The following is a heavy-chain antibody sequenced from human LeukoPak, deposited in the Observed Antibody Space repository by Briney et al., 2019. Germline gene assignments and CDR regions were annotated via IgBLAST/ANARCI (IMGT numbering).Heavy chain of an antibody. V-gene: IGHV3-33*01. J-gene: IGHJ4*02. CDR1: GFTFSSYG. CDR2: IWYDGSNK. Sequence: GGSLRLSCAASGFTFSSYGMHWVRQAPGKGLEWVAVIWYDGSNKYYADSVKGRFTISRDNSKNTLYLQMNSLRAEDTAVYYCARDGVGDYFDDSGPVTLVTVSS. D-gene: IGHD1-26*01. CDR3: ARDGVGDYFDD.